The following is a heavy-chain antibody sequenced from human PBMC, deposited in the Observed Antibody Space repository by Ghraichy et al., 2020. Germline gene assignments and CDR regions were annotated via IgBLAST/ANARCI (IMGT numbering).Heavy chain of an antibody. CDR3: ARTGPYDILTWDV. V-gene: IGHV3-11*01. J-gene: IGHJ6*04. Sequence: LSLTCAASGFTFSDYYMSWNRQAPGKGLEWVSYISSSGSTIYYADSVKGRFTISRDNAKNSLYLQMNSLRAEDTSVYYCARTGPYDILTWDVWGKGTTVTVSS. D-gene: IGHD3-9*01. CDR1: GFTFSDYY. CDR2: ISSSGSTI.